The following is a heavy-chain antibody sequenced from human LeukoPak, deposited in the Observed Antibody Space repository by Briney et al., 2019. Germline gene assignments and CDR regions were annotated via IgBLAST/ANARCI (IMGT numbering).Heavy chain of an antibody. J-gene: IGHJ5*02. CDR3: ARADRLHGGTYLIGP. CDR1: GYRFTDYY. Sequence: ASVKVSCKTSGYRFTDYYMHWVRQAPGQGLEWMGWINPNSGGTSSAQKFQGRVTMTRDTSITTVYMEVSWLTSDDTAIYYCARADRLHGGTYLIGPWGQGTLVTVSS. D-gene: IGHD2-21*01. V-gene: IGHV1-2*02. CDR2: INPNSGGT.